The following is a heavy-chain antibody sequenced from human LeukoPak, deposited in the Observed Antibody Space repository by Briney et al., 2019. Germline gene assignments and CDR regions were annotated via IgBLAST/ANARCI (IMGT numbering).Heavy chain of an antibody. V-gene: IGHV4-4*07. CDR2: IYTSGST. CDR1: GGSISSYY. D-gene: IGHD1-14*01. J-gene: IGHJ5*01. CDR3: AGTEPPNGKYNWFDP. Sequence: SETLSLTCTVSGGSISSYYWSWIRQPAGKGLEWIGRIYTSGSTNYNPSLKSRVTMSVDTSKNQFSLKLSSVTAADPAVYYCAGTEPPNGKYNWFDPWGQGTLVTVSS.